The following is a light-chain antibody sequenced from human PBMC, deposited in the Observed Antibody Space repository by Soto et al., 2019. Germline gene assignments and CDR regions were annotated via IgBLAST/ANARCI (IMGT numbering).Light chain of an antibody. CDR2: GAS. CDR1: QSFSSY. Sequence: EIVLTQSPATLSLSPGERATLSCRASQSFSSYLAWYQQKPGQAPRLLIYGASSRATGIPDRFSGSGSGTDFTLTISRLEPEDFAVYYCQQYGSSRTFGQGTKVDIK. V-gene: IGKV3-20*01. J-gene: IGKJ1*01. CDR3: QQYGSSRT.